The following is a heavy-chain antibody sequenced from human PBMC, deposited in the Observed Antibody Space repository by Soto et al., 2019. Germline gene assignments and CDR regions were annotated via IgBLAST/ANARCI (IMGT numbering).Heavy chain of an antibody. V-gene: IGHV3-30*18. Sequence: GGSLRHSYAASGFTFSSYGMHWVRQAPGKGLEWVAVISYDGSNKYYADSVKGRFTISRDNSKNTLYLQMNSLRAEDTAVYYCAKDTQYSGYDFEYWGQGTLVTVSS. CDR2: ISYDGSNK. CDR1: GFTFSSYG. CDR3: AKDTQYSGYDFEY. D-gene: IGHD5-12*01. J-gene: IGHJ4*02.